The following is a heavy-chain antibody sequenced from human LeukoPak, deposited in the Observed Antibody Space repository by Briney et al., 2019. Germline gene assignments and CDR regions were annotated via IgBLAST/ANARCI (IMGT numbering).Heavy chain of an antibody. V-gene: IGHV3-23*01. CDR1: VLILRPSA. D-gene: IGHD1-26*01. CDR2: IGGSAAST. CDR3: TKDRATYVGIANNWFDP. Sequence: SGGSLRLSWAACVLILRPSAMNWVRQAPGKGLEWVSGIGGSAASTFYADSVKGRFTISRDNSKNTLSLQINIQMTDQTTVNYSTKDRATYVGIANNWFDPWGQGTLVTVSS. J-gene: IGHJ5*02.